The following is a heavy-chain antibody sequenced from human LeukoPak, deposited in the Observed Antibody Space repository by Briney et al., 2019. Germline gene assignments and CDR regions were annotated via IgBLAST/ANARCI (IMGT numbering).Heavy chain of an antibody. Sequence: PSETLSLTCTVSGVSISGVSISSYYWSWIRQPAGKGLEWIGRGHTSGTTHYSPSLKSRVTMSVDTSKNQFSLRLNSVTAADTAVYYCARIITETYFDWFDPWGQGTLVTVSS. J-gene: IGHJ5*02. V-gene: IGHV4-4*07. CDR3: ARIITETYFDWFDP. CDR2: GHTSGTT. CDR1: GVSISGVSISSYY. D-gene: IGHD1-7*01.